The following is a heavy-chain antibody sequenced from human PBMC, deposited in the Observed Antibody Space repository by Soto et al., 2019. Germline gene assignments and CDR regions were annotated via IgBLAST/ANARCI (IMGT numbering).Heavy chain of an antibody. CDR3: ARGGSYLNSAFDI. CDR2: VKEDGSET. J-gene: IGHJ3*02. V-gene: IGHV3-7*01. D-gene: IGHD1-26*01. CDR1: EFIFSSIF. Sequence: PGGSLRLSCEASEFIFSSIFMSWVRQAPGKGLEWVANVKEDGSETYYADSVKGRFTISRDNAKNSLYLQMNSLRVEDTAIYYCARGGSYLNSAFDIWGQGTKVTVSS.